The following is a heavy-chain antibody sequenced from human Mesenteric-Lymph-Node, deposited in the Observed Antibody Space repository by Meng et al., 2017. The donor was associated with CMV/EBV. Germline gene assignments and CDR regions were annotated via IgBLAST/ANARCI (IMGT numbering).Heavy chain of an antibody. V-gene: IGHV4-34*01. Sequence: HGGAGLLKPSGTLSLTCAVLGGSFSGYYWSWIRQPPGKGLEWIGEINHSGSTNYNPSLKSRVTISVDTSKNQFSLKLSSVTAADTAVYYCARHQRWLKSEGGFNYWGQGTLVTVSS. CDR3: ARHQRWLKSEGGFNY. CDR1: GGSFSGYY. CDR2: INHSGST. J-gene: IGHJ4*02. D-gene: IGHD4-23*01.